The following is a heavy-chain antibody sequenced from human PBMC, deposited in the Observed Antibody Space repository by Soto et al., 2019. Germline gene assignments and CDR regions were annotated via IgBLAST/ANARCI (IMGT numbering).Heavy chain of an antibody. D-gene: IGHD2-15*01. CDR1: GGTLGRYS. CDR3: ATDCSGGSCYGASGMDV. V-gene: IGHV1-69*06. CDR2: INAGFGAT. Sequence: SVKVSCKASGGTLGRYSITWVRRAPAQSLEWMGEINAGFGATDLAQMFQGRVTITADKSTTTVYMELSSLRSDDTAVYYCATDCSGGSCYGASGMDVWGQGTTVTVSS. J-gene: IGHJ6*02.